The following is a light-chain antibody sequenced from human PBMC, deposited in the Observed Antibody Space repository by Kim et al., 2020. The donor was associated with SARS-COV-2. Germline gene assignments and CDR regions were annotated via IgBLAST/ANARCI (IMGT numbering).Light chain of an antibody. Sequence: GQSVAISCTGTSSDVGAYNYVSWYQQYPGKAPKLIIYELNKRPSGVPDRFSGSKSGNTASLTVSGLQAEDEADYDCSSYAGYNNVLFGGGTQLTVL. V-gene: IGLV2-8*01. CDR3: SSYAGYNNVL. CDR1: SSDVGAYNY. CDR2: ELN. J-gene: IGLJ2*01.